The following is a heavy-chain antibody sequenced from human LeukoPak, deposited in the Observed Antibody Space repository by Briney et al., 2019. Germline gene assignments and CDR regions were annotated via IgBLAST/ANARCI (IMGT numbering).Heavy chain of an antibody. CDR1: GFTFSSYA. D-gene: IGHD5-12*01. V-gene: IGHV3-30*01. Sequence: GGSLRLSCAASGFTFSSYAMHWVRQAPGKGLEWVAVISYDGSNKYYADSVKGRFTISRDNSKNTLYLQMNSLRAEDMAVYYCARESRVKWLQKGGFVYWGQGTLVTVSS. J-gene: IGHJ4*02. CDR3: ARESRVKWLQKGGFVY. CDR2: ISYDGSNK.